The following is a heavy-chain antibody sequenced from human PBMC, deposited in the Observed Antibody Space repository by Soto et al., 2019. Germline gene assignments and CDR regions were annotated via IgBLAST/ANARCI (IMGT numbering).Heavy chain of an antibody. D-gene: IGHD3-16*01. CDR1: GGTFSSST. CDR3: ARDYVGGFDY. J-gene: IGHJ4*02. Sequence: QVQLVQSGAEVKKPGSSVKVSCKTSGGTFSSSTISWVRQAPGQGLEWMGRIFPTLGITNYAQKFQGRVTITADKSTSTAYMELGSLRSQDTAGYFCARDYVGGFDYWGQGTLVTVSS. V-gene: IGHV1-69*02. CDR2: IFPTLGIT.